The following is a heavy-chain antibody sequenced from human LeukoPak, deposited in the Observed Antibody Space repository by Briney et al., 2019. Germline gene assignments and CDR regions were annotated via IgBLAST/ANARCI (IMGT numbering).Heavy chain of an antibody. CDR1: GFTFSSYA. CDR2: LSGSGGNT. J-gene: IGHJ5*02. CDR3: ARAGDHDP. Sequence: GGSLRLSCAASGFTFSSYAMSWVRQAPGKGLEWVSTLSGSGGNTYYADSVKGRVTISRDNSKNTLYLQMNSLRAEDTAVYYCARAGDHDPWGQGTLVTVSS. V-gene: IGHV3-23*01. D-gene: IGHD4-17*01.